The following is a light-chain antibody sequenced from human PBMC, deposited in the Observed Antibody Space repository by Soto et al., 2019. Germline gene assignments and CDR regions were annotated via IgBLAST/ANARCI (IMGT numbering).Light chain of an antibody. Sequence: DIVMTQSPLSLPVTPAEPASISCSSSQSLLQSNGYNYLDWYLQKPGQSPQLLIFFGSYRASGVPDRFSGSGSGTDFTLKIRSVEAEDVGIYYCMQSQQTPPTFGQGTRVEIK. CDR1: QSLLQSNGYNY. J-gene: IGKJ1*01. V-gene: IGKV2-28*01. CDR2: FGS. CDR3: MQSQQTPPT.